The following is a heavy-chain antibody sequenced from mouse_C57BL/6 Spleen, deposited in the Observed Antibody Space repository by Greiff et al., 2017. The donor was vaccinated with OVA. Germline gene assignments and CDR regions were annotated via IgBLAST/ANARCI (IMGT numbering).Heavy chain of an antibody. CDR2: IRSKSSNYAT. J-gene: IGHJ1*03. V-gene: IGHV10-3*01. D-gene: IGHD1-1*01. Sequence: DVMLVESGGGLVQPKGSLKLSCAASGFTFNTYAMHWVRQAPGKGLEWVARIRSKSSNYATYYADSVKDRFTIYRDDSQSMLYLQMNNLKTEDTAMYYCVRVRYGSNYWYFGVWGTGTTVTVSS. CDR1: GFTFNTYA. CDR3: VRVRYGSNYWYFGV.